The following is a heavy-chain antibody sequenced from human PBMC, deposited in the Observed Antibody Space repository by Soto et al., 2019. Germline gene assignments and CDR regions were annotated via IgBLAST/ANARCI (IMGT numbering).Heavy chain of an antibody. Sequence: GASVKVSCKASGGTFSSYAISWVRQAPGQGLEWMGGIIPIFGTANYAQKFQGRVTITADKSTSTAYMELSSLRSEDTAVYYCARDSSGYYSFDYWGQGTLVTVYS. J-gene: IGHJ4*02. V-gene: IGHV1-69*06. CDR2: IIPIFGTA. CDR1: GGTFSSYA. D-gene: IGHD3-22*01. CDR3: ARDSSGYYSFDY.